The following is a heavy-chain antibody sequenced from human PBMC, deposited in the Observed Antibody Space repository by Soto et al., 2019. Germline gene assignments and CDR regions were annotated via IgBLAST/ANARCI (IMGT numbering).Heavy chain of an antibody. CDR2: ISSSSTI. CDR1: GFTFSSYS. J-gene: IGHJ5*02. CDR3: ASKMPFDP. V-gene: IGHV3-48*02. Sequence: GGSLRLSCAASGFTFSSYSMNWVRQAPGKGLEWVSYISSSSTIYYADSVKGRFTISRDNAKNSLYLQMNSLRDEDTAVYYCASKMPFDPWGQGTLVTVSS. D-gene: IGHD2-2*01.